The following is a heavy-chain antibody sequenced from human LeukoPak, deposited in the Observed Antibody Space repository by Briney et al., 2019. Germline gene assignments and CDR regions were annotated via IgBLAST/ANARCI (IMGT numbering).Heavy chain of an antibody. D-gene: IGHD6-13*01. CDR1: GFNFNNYG. CDR3: AKEEISTAGPFDF. J-gene: IGHJ4*02. Sequence: GGFLRLSCAASGFNFNNYGMHWVRQAPGKGLEWVGLIMFDGGNRYYTDSVKGRFTISRDNSKNTLFLHMNSLSAEDTAIYYCAKEEISTAGPFDFWGQGALVIVSS. V-gene: IGHV3-30*02. CDR2: IMFDGGNR.